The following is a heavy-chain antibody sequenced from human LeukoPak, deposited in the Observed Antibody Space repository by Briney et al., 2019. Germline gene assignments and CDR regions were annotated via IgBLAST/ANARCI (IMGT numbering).Heavy chain of an antibody. Sequence: GGSLRLSCSASGFIFTDYTIHWVRQAPGKGLEYVSASTNYRDGTYYADSVKGRSTISRDNSKNTVWLQMSSLRPEDTAVYYCVKDTRDTRDDYWGQGTLVTVSS. CDR1: GFIFTDYT. CDR3: VKDTRDTRDDY. CDR2: STNYRDGT. V-gene: IGHV3-64D*06. J-gene: IGHJ4*02. D-gene: IGHD5-24*01.